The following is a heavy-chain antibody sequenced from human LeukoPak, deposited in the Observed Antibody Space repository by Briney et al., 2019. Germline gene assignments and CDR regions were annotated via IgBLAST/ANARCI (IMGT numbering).Heavy chain of an antibody. CDR3: ARAGHYYDSSGYLTPYYFDY. Sequence: GGSLRLSCAASGLTVSSNYMTWVRQAPGKGLEWVSVIYSGGSTYYADSVKGRFTISRDNSKNTLYLQMNSLRAEDTAVYYCARAGHYYDSSGYLTPYYFDYWGQGTLVTVFS. J-gene: IGHJ4*02. CDR2: IYSGGST. D-gene: IGHD3-22*01. V-gene: IGHV3-66*01. CDR1: GLTVSSNY.